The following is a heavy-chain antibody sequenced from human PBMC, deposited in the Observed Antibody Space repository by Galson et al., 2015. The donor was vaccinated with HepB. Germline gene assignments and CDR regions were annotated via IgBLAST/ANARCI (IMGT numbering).Heavy chain of an antibody. D-gene: IGHD3-22*01. V-gene: IGHV1-24*01. CDR1: GYTLTELS. Sequence: SVKVSCKVSGYTLTELSMHWVRQAPGKGLEWMGGFDPEDGETIYAQKFQGRVTMTEDTSTDTAYMELSSLRSEDTAVYYCATDLTTYYDSSGFDYWGQGTLVTVSS. J-gene: IGHJ4*02. CDR3: ATDLTTYYDSSGFDY. CDR2: FDPEDGET.